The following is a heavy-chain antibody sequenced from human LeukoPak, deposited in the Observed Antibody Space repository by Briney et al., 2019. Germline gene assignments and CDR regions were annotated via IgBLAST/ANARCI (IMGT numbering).Heavy chain of an antibody. CDR3: ARDRTAMVSFDY. CDR2: IYYSGST. D-gene: IGHD5-18*01. J-gene: IGHJ4*02. Sequence: SETLSLTCTVSGGSISSYYWSWIRQPPGKGLEWIGYIYYSGSTNYNPSLKSRVAISVDTSKNQFSLKLSSVTAADTAVYYCARDRTAMVSFDYWGQGTLVTVSS. V-gene: IGHV4-59*12. CDR1: GGSISSYY.